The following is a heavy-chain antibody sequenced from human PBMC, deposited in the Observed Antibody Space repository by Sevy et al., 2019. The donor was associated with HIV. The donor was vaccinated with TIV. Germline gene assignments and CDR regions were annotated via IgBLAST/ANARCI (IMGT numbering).Heavy chain of an antibody. CDR1: GFIFRSYA. CDR3: AKAGATKDGMDV. D-gene: IGHD5-12*01. Sequence: GGSLRLSCAASGFIFRSYAMSWVRQAPGKGLEWVSGISGSGGSTYYADSVKGRFTISRDNFKNTLYLQMNSLRAEDTAVYYCAKAGATKDGMDVWGQRTTVTVSS. V-gene: IGHV3-23*01. J-gene: IGHJ6*02. CDR2: ISGSGGST.